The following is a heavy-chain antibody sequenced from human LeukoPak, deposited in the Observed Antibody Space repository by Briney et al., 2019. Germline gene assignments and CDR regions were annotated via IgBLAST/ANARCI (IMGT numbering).Heavy chain of an antibody. CDR1: GYTFTGYY. CDR3: ARGAHYHDSSQGYDY. J-gene: IGHJ4*02. D-gene: IGHD3-22*01. Sequence: ASVKVSCKASGYTFTGYYMHWVRQAPGQGLEWMGWINPNSGGTNYAQKFQGRVTMTRDTSISTAYMELSWLRSDDTAVYYCARGAHYHDSSQGYDYWGQGTLVTVSS. CDR2: INPNSGGT. V-gene: IGHV1-2*02.